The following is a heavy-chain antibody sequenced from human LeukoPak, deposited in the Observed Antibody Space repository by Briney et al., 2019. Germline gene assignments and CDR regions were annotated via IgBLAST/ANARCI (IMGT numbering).Heavy chain of an antibody. D-gene: IGHD4-17*01. CDR2: IYHSGST. V-gene: IGHV4-30-2*01. Sequence: TSETLSLTCAVSGGSISSGGYSWSWIRQPPGKGLEWIGYIYHSGSTYYNPSLKSRVTISVDRSKNQFSLKLSSVTAADTAVYYCARGWYGDYPLDYYGMDVWGQGTTVTVSS. CDR3: ARGWYGDYPLDYYGMDV. J-gene: IGHJ6*02. CDR1: GGSISSGGYS.